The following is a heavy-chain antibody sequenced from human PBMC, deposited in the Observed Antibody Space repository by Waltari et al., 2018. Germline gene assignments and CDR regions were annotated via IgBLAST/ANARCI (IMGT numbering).Heavy chain of an antibody. Sequence: QLQLQQSGPGLVKPSESLSLTCAVSGDSMSERDWCSWVRQPPGKGLEWIGQIHRSGRSNYNPSLERRVTLSIDTSNKQFSRRLPSATAADTAVYYCARDRGRGLYLDSWGQGTLVTVS. CDR1: GDSMSERDW. CDR3: ARDRGRGLYLDS. D-gene: IGHD2-15*01. J-gene: IGHJ4*02. V-gene: IGHV4-4*02. CDR2: IHRSGRS.